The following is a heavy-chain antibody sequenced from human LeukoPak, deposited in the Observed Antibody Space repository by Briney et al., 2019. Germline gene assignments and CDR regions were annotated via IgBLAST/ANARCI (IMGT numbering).Heavy chain of an antibody. CDR1: GGSISSSSYY. CDR3: ARPNYDSSGLTDY. CDR2: IYYGGST. V-gene: IGHV4-39*01. D-gene: IGHD3-22*01. Sequence: SETLSLTCTVSGGSISSSSYYWGWIRQPPGKGLEWIGSIYYGGSTYYNPSLKSRVTISVDTSKNQFSLKLSSVTAADTAVYYCARPNYDSSGLTDYWGQGTLVTVSS. J-gene: IGHJ4*02.